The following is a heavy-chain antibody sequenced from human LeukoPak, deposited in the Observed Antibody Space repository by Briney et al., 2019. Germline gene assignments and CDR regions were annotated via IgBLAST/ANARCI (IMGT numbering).Heavy chain of an antibody. CDR1: GFTFSSYS. CDR3: AKDEDQYCRTPSCPNPFDH. D-gene: IGHD2-2*01. J-gene: IGHJ4*02. CDR2: ISSSSSTI. Sequence: GGSLRLSCAAPGFTFSSYSMNWVRQAPGKGLEWVSYISSSSSTIYYADSVKGRFTISRDNSKNMLYVQMNSLRAEDTAIYYCAKDEDQYCRTPSCPNPFDHWGQGILVTVSS. V-gene: IGHV3-48*01.